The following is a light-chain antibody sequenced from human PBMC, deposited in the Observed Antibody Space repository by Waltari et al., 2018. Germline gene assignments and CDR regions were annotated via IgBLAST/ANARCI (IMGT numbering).Light chain of an antibody. J-gene: IGLJ3*02. CDR2: YVS. Sequence: QSALTQPRSVSGPPGQSVTISCTGTSSDVGGYDFLSWYQQHPGKAPKLLMYYVSQRPSGVPDRFSGSKSGNTAALTITGLQAEDEAEYYCCSHAGSDTFWVFGGGTKVTVL. CDR3: CSHAGSDTFWV. CDR1: SSDVGGYDF. V-gene: IGLV2-11*01.